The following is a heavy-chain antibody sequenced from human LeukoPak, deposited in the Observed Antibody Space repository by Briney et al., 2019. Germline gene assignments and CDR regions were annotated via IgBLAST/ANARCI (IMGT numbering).Heavy chain of an antibody. V-gene: IGHV1-18*01. J-gene: IGHJ6*03. CDR2: ITTYNGNT. D-gene: IGHD6-13*01. Sequence: ASVKVSCKASGYTFTSYGISWVRQAPGQGLEWMGWITTYNGNTNYAQKFQGRVTLTTDTSTSTAYMELRSLRSDDTAVYYCARDTGYINYDYYYSLDVWGKGTTVTVSS. CDR3: ARDTGYINYDYYYSLDV. CDR1: GYTFTSYG.